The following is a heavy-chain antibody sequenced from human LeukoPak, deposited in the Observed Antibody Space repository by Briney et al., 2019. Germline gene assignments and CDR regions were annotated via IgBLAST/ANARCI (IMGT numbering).Heavy chain of an antibody. J-gene: IGHJ4*02. Sequence: SVKVSCKASGYTFTGYYMHWVRQAPGQGLEWMGRIILILGIANYAQKFQGRVTITADKSTSTAYMELSSLRSEDTAVYYCARGDSGYDWNYFDYWGQGTLVTVSS. CDR1: GYTFTGYY. CDR2: IILILGIA. CDR3: ARGDSGYDWNYFDY. V-gene: IGHV1-69*04. D-gene: IGHD5-12*01.